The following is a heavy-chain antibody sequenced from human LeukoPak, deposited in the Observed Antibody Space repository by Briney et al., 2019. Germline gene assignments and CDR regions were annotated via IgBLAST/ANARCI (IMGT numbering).Heavy chain of an antibody. CDR3: AKEEAAAGSGVSREEYFQH. CDR2: ISGSGGST. CDR1: GFTFSSYA. V-gene: IGHV3-23*01. Sequence: PGGSLRLSCAASGFTFSSYAMSWVRQAPGKGLEWVSAISGSGGSTYYADSVKGRFTISRDNSKNTLYLQMNSLRAEDTAVYYCAKEEAAAGSGVSREEYFQHWGQGTLVTVSS. J-gene: IGHJ1*01. D-gene: IGHD6-13*01.